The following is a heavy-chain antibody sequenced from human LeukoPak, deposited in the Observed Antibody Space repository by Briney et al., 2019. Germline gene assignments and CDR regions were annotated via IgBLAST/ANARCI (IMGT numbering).Heavy chain of an antibody. Sequence: PSETLSLTCTVSGGSISSYYWSWIRQPAGKGLEGIGRIYTSGSTNYNPSLKSRVTMSVDTSKNQFSLKLSSVTAADTAVYYCARGISMVRGNQHFDYWGQGTLVTVSS. CDR2: IYTSGST. CDR3: ARGISMVRGNQHFDY. J-gene: IGHJ4*02. V-gene: IGHV4-4*07. D-gene: IGHD3-10*01. CDR1: GGSISSYY.